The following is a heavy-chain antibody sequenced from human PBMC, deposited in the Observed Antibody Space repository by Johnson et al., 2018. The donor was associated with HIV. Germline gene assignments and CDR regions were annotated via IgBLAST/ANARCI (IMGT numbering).Heavy chain of an antibody. V-gene: IGHV3-7*05. CDR2: IKQDGSEK. J-gene: IGHJ3*02. CDR1: GFIFSSYW. D-gene: IGHD7-27*01. CDR3: ASTLTGDFGAFDI. Sequence: VQLVESGGGLVQPGGSLRLSCAASGFIFSSYWMSWVRQAPGKGLEWVANIKQDGSEKYYVDSVKGRFTISRDNAKNSLYLQMNSLRAEDTAVYYCASTLTGDFGAFDIWGQGTMVTVSS.